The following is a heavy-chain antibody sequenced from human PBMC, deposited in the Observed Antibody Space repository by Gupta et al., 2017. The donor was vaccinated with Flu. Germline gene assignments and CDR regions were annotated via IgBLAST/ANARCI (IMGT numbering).Heavy chain of an antibody. CDR2: KHPSRHSA. CDR1: GYTFRHSY. J-gene: IGHJ5*02. D-gene: IGHD2-2*01. Sequence: QLQLVQSGAQVKRPGASENISCQAAGYTFRHSYPHWVRQAPGQGLEWMGIKHPSRHSATYAQKFQGRLARTTDASTHTVTMELSSLTSDDTASYYCGRAAVDQWFDHWGQGTQVTVSS. CDR3: GRAAVDQWFDH. V-gene: IGHV1-46*01.